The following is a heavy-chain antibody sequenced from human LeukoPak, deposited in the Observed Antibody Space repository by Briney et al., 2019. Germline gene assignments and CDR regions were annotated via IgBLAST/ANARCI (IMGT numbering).Heavy chain of an antibody. CDR2: IHPNSGAT. D-gene: IGHD5-18*01. CDR3: ARNTAPGYGLDV. J-gene: IGHJ6*02. CDR1: GYTFTGYY. Sequence: ASVKVSCKASGYTFTGYYIHWVRQAPGQGFEWMGWIHPNSGATGYAQNFQGRVTMIRDTSISTAYMDLSRLRPDDTAVYYCARNTAPGYGLDVWGQGTPVTVSS. V-gene: IGHV1-2*02.